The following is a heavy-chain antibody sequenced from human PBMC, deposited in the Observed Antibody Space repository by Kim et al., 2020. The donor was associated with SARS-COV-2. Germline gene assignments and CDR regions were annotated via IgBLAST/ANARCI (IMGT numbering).Heavy chain of an antibody. J-gene: IGHJ3*02. Sequence: YYVDSVKGRFTISRDNAKNSLYLQMNSLRAEDTAVYYCARDSGSYNAFDIWGQGTMVTVSS. CDR3: ARDSGSYNAFDI. V-gene: IGHV3-7*01. D-gene: IGHD1-26*01.